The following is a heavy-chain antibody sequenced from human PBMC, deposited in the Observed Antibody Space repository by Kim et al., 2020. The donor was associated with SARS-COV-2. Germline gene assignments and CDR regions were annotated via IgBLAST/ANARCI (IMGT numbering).Heavy chain of an antibody. CDR3: ARDLEEYHYYYYGMDV. J-gene: IGHJ6*02. Sequence: ASVKVSCKASGYTFTSYYMHWVRQAPGQGLEWMGIINPSGGSTSYAQKFQGRVTMTRDTSTSTVYMELSSLRSEDTAVYYCARDLEEYHYYYYGMDVWGQGTTVTVSS. D-gene: IGHD6-6*01. CDR1: GYTFTSYY. CDR2: INPSGGST. V-gene: IGHV1-46*01.